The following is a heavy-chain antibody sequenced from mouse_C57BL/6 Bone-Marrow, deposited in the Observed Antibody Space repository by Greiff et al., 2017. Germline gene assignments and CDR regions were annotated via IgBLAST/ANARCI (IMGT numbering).Heavy chain of an antibody. CDR3: TTFGYYSYY. Sequence: VQLQQSGAELVRPGASVKLSCTASGFNIKDDYMHWVKQRPEQGLEWIGWIDPENGDTEYASKFQGKATITADTSSNTAYLQLSSLTSEDTAVYYCTTFGYYSYYWGQGTTLTVSS. CDR1: GFNIKDDY. V-gene: IGHV14-4*01. J-gene: IGHJ2*01. D-gene: IGHD2-3*01. CDR2: IDPENGDT.